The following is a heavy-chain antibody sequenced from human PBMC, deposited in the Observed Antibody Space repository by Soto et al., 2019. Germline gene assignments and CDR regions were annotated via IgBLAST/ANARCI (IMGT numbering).Heavy chain of an antibody. V-gene: IGHV1-69*13. CDR3: AIGRRRYSYGFPSLEDYYYGMDV. CDR2: IIPIFGTA. Sequence: SSVKVSCKASGGTFSSYAISWVRQAPGQGLEWMGGIIPIFGTANYAQKFQGRVTITADESTSTAYMELSSLRSEDTAVYYCAIGRRRYSYGFPSLEDYYYGMDVWGQGTTV. D-gene: IGHD5-18*01. J-gene: IGHJ6*02. CDR1: GGTFSSYA.